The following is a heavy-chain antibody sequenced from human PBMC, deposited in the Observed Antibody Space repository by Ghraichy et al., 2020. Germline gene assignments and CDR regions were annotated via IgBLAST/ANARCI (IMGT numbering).Heavy chain of an antibody. Sequence: GGSLRLSCAASGFSFSTFYMSWVRQAPGRGLEWVANVKEDGSDKFYVPSVKGRFTVSRDNAKNSLYLQMNSLRAEDTALYYCARNLYGITASYYYYGMDVWGQGTTVTVSS. V-gene: IGHV3-7*01. CDR1: GFSFSTFY. CDR3: ARNLYGITASYYYYGMDV. D-gene: IGHD1-20*01. CDR2: VKEDGSDK. J-gene: IGHJ6*02.